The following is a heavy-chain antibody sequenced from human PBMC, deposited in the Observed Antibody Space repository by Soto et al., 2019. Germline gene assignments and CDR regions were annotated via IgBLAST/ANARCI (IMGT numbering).Heavy chain of an antibody. CDR1: GFTFSSYA. CDR3: SKVSPYFSYCTNCVCPLFAY. V-gene: IGHV3-23*01. CDR2: ISGSGGST. Sequence: GGSLRLSCAASGFTFSSYAMSWVRQAPGKGLEWVSAISGSGGSTYYADSVKGRFTISRDNSKNTLYLQMNSLRAEDTAVYYCSKVSPYFSYCTNCVCPLFAYWGQGT. J-gene: IGHJ4*02. D-gene: IGHD2-8*01.